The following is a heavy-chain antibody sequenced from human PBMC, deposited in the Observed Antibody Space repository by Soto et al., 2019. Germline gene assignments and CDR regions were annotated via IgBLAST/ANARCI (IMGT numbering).Heavy chain of an antibody. CDR3: AGSIGVDFYDLWSDRYIHL. D-gene: IGHD3-3*01. CDR2: IYYSGST. V-gene: IGHV4-39*01. CDR1: GGSISSSSYY. Sequence: SETLSLTCTVSGGSISSSSYYWGWIRQPPGKGLEWIGSIYYSGSTYYNPSLKSRVTISVDTSKNQFSLKLSSVTAADTAVYYCAGSIGVDFYDLWSDRYIHLSGRATLVTVSS. J-gene: IGHJ2*01.